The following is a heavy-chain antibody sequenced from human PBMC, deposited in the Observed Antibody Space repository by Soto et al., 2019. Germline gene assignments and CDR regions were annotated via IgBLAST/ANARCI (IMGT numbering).Heavy chain of an antibody. Sequence: QVQLQQWGAGLLKPSETLSLNSAVYGGSFSGHSWTWIRQSPGKGLEWIGDINHSGRVNYSPSLKSRVIISLDTSKNQFSLTLSAVTAADTAMYYCSTRAYDTNGYYRFDPWGQGTLVTVSS. J-gene: IGHJ5*01. V-gene: IGHV4-34*01. CDR3: STRAYDTNGYYRFDP. CDR1: GGSFSGHS. CDR2: INHSGRV. D-gene: IGHD3-22*01.